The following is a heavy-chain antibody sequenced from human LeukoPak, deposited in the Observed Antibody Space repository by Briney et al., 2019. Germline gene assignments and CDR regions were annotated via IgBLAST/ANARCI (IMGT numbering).Heavy chain of an antibody. V-gene: IGHV3-9*01. J-gene: IGHJ4*02. D-gene: IGHD2-15*01. CDR1: GFTFDDYA. Sequence: SGGSLRLSCAASGFTFDDYAMHWVRQAPGKGLEWVSGISWNSGNIGYADSVRGRFTISRDNSKNTLYLQMNSLRAEDTAVYYCAKDLRIVVEVAALDYWGQGTLVTVSS. CDR2: ISWNSGNI. CDR3: AKDLRIVVEVAALDY.